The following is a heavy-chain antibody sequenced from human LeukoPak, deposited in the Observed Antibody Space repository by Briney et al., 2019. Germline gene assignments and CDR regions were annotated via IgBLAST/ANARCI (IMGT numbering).Heavy chain of an antibody. J-gene: IGHJ2*01. D-gene: IGHD4-17*01. CDR2: IIPIFGTA. V-gene: IGHV1-69*05. CDR3: ARDRGYGDYGWYFDL. CDR1: GGTFSSYA. Sequence: SVKVSCKASGGTFSSYAISWVRQAPGQGLEWIGRIIPIFGTANYAQKFQGRVTITTDESTSTAYMELSSLRSEDTAVYYCARDRGYGDYGWYFDLRGRGILVTVSS.